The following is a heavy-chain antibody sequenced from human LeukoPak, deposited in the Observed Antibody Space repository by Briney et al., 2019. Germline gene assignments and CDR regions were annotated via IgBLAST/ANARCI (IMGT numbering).Heavy chain of an antibody. V-gene: IGHV3-48*03. CDR1: GFTFSSYE. CDR3: ARDAYYYDSGNKGAFDI. J-gene: IGHJ3*02. CDR2: ISSSGSTI. D-gene: IGHD3-22*01. Sequence: PGGSLRLSCAASGFTFSSYEMNWVRQAPGNGLEWVSYISSSGSTIHYTDSVKGRFTISRDNAKNSLYLQMNSLRAEDTAVYYCARDAYYYDSGNKGAFDIWGQGTMVTVSS.